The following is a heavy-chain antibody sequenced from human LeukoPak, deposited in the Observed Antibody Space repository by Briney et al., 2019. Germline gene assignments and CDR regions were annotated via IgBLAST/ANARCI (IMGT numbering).Heavy chain of an antibody. V-gene: IGHV3-74*01. CDR3: ARGPMVRTNLFDY. J-gene: IGHJ4*02. CDR1: GFTFNSYA. D-gene: IGHD3-10*01. CDR2: INSDGSIT. Sequence: SGGSLRLSCAASGFTFNSYAMSWVRQAPGKGLVWVSRINSDGSITSYADSVKGRFTISRDNAKNTLYLQMNSLRAEDTAVYYCARGPMVRTNLFDYWGQGTLVTVSS.